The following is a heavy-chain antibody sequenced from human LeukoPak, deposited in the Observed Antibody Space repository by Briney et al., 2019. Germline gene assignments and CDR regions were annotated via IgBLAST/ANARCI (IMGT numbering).Heavy chain of an antibody. CDR2: IKQDGSEK. V-gene: IGHV3-7*01. CDR1: GFTFSSYG. J-gene: IGHJ4*02. CDR3: ARDGGYCTGSSCSRPYYFDY. D-gene: IGHD2-15*01. Sequence: GGSLRLSCAASGFTFSSYGMHWVRQAPGKGLEWVANIKQDGSEKYYVDSVKGRFTISRDNAKNSLFLQMNSLRAEDTAVYYCARDGGYCTGSSCSRPYYFDYWGQGTLVTVSS.